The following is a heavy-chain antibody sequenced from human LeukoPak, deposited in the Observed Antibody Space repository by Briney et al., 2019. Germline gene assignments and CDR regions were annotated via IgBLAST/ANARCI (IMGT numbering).Heavy chain of an antibody. CDR2: IYYSGST. CDR3: ARGIKIEYSSSSRNWYFDL. J-gene: IGHJ2*01. CDR1: GGSISSYY. Sequence: PSETLSLTCTVSGGSISSYYWSWIWQPPGKGLEWIGYIYYSGSTNYNPSLKSRVTITVDTSKNQFSLKVSSVTAADTAVYYCARGIKIEYSSSSRNWYFDLRGRGTLVTVSS. D-gene: IGHD6-6*01. V-gene: IGHV4-59*08.